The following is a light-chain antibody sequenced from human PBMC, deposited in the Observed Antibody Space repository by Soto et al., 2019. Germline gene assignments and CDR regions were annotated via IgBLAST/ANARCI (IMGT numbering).Light chain of an antibody. CDR2: DTS. J-gene: IGKJ4*02. V-gene: IGKV3-11*01. CDR1: QSVERY. Sequence: EVVLTQSPATLSLSPGERATLSCRASQSVERYLAWYQQKPGQAPRLLIYDTSNRATGIPAKFSGSGSGTDFTLTISSLEPEDFAVYYCPQRSIWPPLTFGGGTKVEIK. CDR3: PQRSIWPPLT.